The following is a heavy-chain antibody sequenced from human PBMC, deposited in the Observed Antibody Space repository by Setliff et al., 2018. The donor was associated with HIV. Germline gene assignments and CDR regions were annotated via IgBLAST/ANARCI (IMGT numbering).Heavy chain of an antibody. V-gene: IGHV3-7*01. CDR3: ARELYSTGKSLDF. J-gene: IGHJ4*02. CDR1: GFYFTNYW. Sequence: GGSLRLSCVVSGFYFTNYWMSWVRQAPGKGLEWVASIKPDGSDKHYADPVLGRFTISRDNAKNSLSLQMNSLRAEDTAVYYCARELYSTGKSLDFWGQGTLVTVSS. CDR2: IKPDGSDK. D-gene: IGHD6-19*01.